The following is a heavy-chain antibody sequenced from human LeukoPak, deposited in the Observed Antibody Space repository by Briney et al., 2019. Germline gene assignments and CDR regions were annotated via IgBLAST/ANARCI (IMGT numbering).Heavy chain of an antibody. J-gene: IGHJ3*02. CDR3: ASPLAYCGGDCYHHDAFDI. CDR2: IRYDGSNK. Sequence: GGSLRLSCAASGFTFSSYGMHWVRQAPGKGLEWVAFIRYDGSNKYYADSVKGRFTISRDISKNTLYLQMNSLRAEDTAVYYCASPLAYCGGDCYHHDAFDIWGQGTMDTVSS. D-gene: IGHD2-21*01. CDR1: GFTFSSYG. V-gene: IGHV3-30*02.